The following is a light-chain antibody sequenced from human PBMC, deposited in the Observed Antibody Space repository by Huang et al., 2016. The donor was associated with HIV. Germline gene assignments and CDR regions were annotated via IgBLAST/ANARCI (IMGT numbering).Light chain of an antibody. V-gene: IGKV3-11*01. Sequence: DIVLTKSPATLSLSPGERATLSCRAGQSVGSYLACYQKTPGQAPRLRVSDASHRSTGIPARFSGSGSWTDFTLTISSLEPEYFAVYYCHQHSSWPGTFGQGTRVEIK. J-gene: IGKJ1*01. CDR3: HQHSSWPGT. CDR2: DAS. CDR1: QSVGSY.